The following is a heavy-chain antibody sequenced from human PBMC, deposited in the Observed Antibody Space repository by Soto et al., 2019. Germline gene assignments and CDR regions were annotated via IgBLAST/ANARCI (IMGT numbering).Heavy chain of an antibody. J-gene: IGHJ4*02. Sequence: SETLSLTCTVSGASITNDDFFWSWVRQHPDKGLEWLAYITYGGSIYYNPSLRSRLSVSIDKSKSQFSLNVRSVTAADTAVYFCAKMERTQLWLLVQNWGQGLPVTVSS. CDR3: AKMERTQLWLLVQN. CDR1: GASITNDDFF. CDR2: ITYGGSI. D-gene: IGHD5-18*01. V-gene: IGHV4-31*03.